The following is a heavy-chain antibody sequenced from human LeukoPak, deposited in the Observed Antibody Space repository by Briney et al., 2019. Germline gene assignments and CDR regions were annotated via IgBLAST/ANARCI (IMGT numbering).Heavy chain of an antibody. D-gene: IGHD5-24*01. CDR3: ARDNSVRDEAWWFNP. Sequence: GASVTVSCKAFGYTFTDYWMHWVRQAPGQGPEWMGVISPSGGSTIYAQKFKGRVTLTRDMSTSTDYLELSSLRSEDTAVYYCARDNSVRDEAWWFNPWGQGTLVTVSS. CDR1: GYTFTDYW. J-gene: IGHJ5*02. V-gene: IGHV1-46*01. CDR2: ISPSGGST.